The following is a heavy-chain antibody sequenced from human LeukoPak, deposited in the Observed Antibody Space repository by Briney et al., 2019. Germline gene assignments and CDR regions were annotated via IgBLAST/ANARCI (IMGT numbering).Heavy chain of an antibody. J-gene: IGHJ4*02. CDR3: ARGGAAAGYYYFDY. D-gene: IGHD6-13*01. V-gene: IGHV1-69*04. Sequence: ASVKVSCKASGGTFISYAISWVRQAPGQGLEWMGRIIPILGIANYAQKFQGRVTITADKSTSTAYMELSSLRSEDTAVYYCARGGAAAGYYYFDYWGQGTLVTVSS. CDR1: GGTFISYA. CDR2: IIPILGIA.